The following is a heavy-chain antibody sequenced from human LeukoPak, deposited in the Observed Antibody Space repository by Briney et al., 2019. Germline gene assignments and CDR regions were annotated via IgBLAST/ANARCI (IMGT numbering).Heavy chain of an antibody. D-gene: IGHD1-1*01. CDR2: IFYTGST. V-gene: IGHV4-31*11. J-gene: IGHJ4*02. CDR3: ARVGIISEPTATFYFDY. Sequence: SLSLTCAVSGGSISSSNWWSWIRQHPWKGLEWIGYIFYTGSTYYNPSLNSRINISVVTSKNQFSLQLSSVTAADTAVYYCARVGIISEPTATFYFDYWGQGTLVTVSS. CDR1: GGSISSSNW.